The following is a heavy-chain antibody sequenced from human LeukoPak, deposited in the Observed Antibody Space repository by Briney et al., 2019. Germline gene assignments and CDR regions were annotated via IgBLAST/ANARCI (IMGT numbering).Heavy chain of an antibody. D-gene: IGHD6-19*01. CDR1: GFTFSSYV. J-gene: IGHJ4*02. CDR3: AKRAVPGNAFFDN. CDR2: ISGSGGST. Sequence: GGSLSLACAASGFTFSSYVMSWVRQAPGKGLEWVSSISGSGGSTYYADSVKGRFTISRDNSKNTLFLQMNSLRAEDTAVYYCAKRAVPGNAFFDNWAQGTLVTVSS. V-gene: IGHV3-23*01.